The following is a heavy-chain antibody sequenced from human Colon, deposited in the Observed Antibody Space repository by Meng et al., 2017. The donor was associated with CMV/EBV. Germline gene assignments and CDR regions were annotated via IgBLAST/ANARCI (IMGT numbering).Heavy chain of an antibody. V-gene: IGHV3-9*01. CDR1: GFAFSESG. D-gene: IGHD4-11*01. CDR3: AKDLSNYASLPMDF. CDR2: ITWTSGST. J-gene: IGHJ4*02. Sequence: SLKISCVASGFAFSESGMHWIRQTPGKGLEWVAGITWTSGSTGYADSVRGLFTISRDNAKNSLYLQMNSLRLEDTALYYCAKDLSNYASLPMDFWGQGTPVTVSS.